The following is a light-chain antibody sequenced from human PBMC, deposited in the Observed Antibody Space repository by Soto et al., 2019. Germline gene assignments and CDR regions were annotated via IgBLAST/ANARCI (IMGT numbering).Light chain of an antibody. CDR3: QQYGTSPIT. CDR1: QTVTSNY. J-gene: IGKJ5*01. Sequence: DIVMTQSPDSLSVSLGERATINCKSSQTVTSNYLVWYQQRPGQAPRLLIYGASARATGIPDRFSGSGSGRDFTLTISRLEPADFAVYYCQQYGTSPITFGQGTRLEIK. V-gene: IGKV3-20*01. CDR2: GAS.